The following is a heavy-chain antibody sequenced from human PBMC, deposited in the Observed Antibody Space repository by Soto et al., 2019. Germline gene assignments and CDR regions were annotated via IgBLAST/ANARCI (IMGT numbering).Heavy chain of an antibody. CDR1: GDSMTKYY. J-gene: IGHJ4*02. CDR2: IYTSGST. CDR3: ARTVRASYYFDF. V-gene: IGHV4-4*07. D-gene: IGHD2-21*01. Sequence: SETLSLTCTVSGDSMTKYYWSWIRQPAGKGLEWIGRIYTSGSTNYNPSLKSRVTMSIDTSNNHFSLDLKSVTAADTAVYYCARTVRASYYFDFWGQGALVTGS.